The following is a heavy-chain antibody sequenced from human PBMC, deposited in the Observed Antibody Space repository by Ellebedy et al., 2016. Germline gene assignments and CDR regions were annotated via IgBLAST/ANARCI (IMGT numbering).Heavy chain of an antibody. Sequence: GGSLRLSXAASGFTFSSYSMNWVRQAPGKGLEWVSSISSSSSYIYYADSVKGRFTISRDNAKNSLYLQMNSLRAEDTAVYYCARGVYGITMIVVDTGTFDYWGQGTLVTVSS. J-gene: IGHJ4*02. CDR3: ARGVYGITMIVVDTGTFDY. CDR2: ISSSSSYI. V-gene: IGHV3-21*01. D-gene: IGHD3-22*01. CDR1: GFTFSSYS.